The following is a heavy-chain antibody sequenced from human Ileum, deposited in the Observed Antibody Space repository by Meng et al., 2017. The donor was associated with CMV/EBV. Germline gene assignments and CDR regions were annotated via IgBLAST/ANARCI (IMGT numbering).Heavy chain of an antibody. D-gene: IGHD3-22*01. V-gene: IGHV4-30-4*08. CDR3: ARAISGHYYVP. CDR1: GGSISSGDYY. J-gene: IGHJ1*01. CDR2: INYRGTT. Sequence: QVQLQGSGPGLVKPSQTLSLTCTVSGGSISSGDYYWSWIREPPGKGLEWIGYINYRGTTYYNPSLKSRLTISVDTSNNQFSLILSSVTAADTALYYCARAISGHYYVPWGQGTLVTVSS.